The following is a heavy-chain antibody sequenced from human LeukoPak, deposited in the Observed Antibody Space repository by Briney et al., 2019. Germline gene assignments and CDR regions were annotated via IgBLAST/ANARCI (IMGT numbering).Heavy chain of an antibody. CDR3: ARGGVLVDIVAYYYFDY. CDR2: INPNSGGT. V-gene: IGHV1-2*02. D-gene: IGHD5-12*01. CDR1: GYTFTGYY. J-gene: IGHJ4*02. Sequence: ASVKVSCKASGYTFTGYYMHWVRQAPGQGLEWMGWINPNSGGTNYAQKFQGRVTMTRDTSISTAYMELSRLRSDDTAVYYCARGGVLVDIVAYYYFDYWGQGTLVTVSS.